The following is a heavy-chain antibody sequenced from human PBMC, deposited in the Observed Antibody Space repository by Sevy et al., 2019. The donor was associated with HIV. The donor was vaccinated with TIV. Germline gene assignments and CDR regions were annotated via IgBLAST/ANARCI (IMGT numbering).Heavy chain of an antibody. CDR2: IYSGDST. Sequence: GGSLRLSCAASGFSVSNSYMSWVRQAPGKGLQWVSVIYSGDSTCYTDSVKGRFTISRDNSKNTLYLQMNSLRAEDTAVYYCARLSVYYYDSSGYYTTGHAFDIWGQGTMVTVSS. D-gene: IGHD3-22*01. CDR1: GFSVSNSY. J-gene: IGHJ3*02. V-gene: IGHV3-53*01. CDR3: ARLSVYYYDSSGYYTTGHAFDI.